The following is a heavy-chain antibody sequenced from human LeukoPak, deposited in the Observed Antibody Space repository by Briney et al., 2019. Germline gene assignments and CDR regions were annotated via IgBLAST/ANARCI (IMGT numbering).Heavy chain of an antibody. J-gene: IGHJ5*02. Sequence: GWSLRLSCEVSGVTFSDFYMSWIRQAPGKGLEWVSYISSSGRTIYYADSVKGRFTISSDNAKNTLYLQMNSLRAEDTAVYYCAGQCDFWSGYDPWGQGTLVTVSP. CDR3: AGQCDFWSGYDP. D-gene: IGHD3-3*01. CDR2: ISSSGRTI. V-gene: IGHV3-11*01. CDR1: GVTFSDFY.